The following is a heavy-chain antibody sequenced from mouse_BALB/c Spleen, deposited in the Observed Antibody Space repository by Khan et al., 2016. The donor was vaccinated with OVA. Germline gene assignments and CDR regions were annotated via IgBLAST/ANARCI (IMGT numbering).Heavy chain of an antibody. V-gene: IGHV1-7*01. CDR1: GYTFTTYW. Sequence: QVQLKESGAELAKPGASVKMSCKASGYTFTTYWIHWIEQRPGQGLEWIGYINPSTGYTEYNQKFKDRATLTADKSSSTAYMQLISLTSEDSAVYYWAREGYRYASWFAYWGRGTLVTVSA. CDR2: INPSTGYT. J-gene: IGHJ3*01. D-gene: IGHD2-14*01. CDR3: AREGYRYASWFAY.